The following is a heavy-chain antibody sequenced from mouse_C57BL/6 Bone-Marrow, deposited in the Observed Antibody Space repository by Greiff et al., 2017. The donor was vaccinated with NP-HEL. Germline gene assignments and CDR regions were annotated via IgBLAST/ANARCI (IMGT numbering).Heavy chain of an antibody. CDR2: ISYDGSN. Sequence: EVKLVESGPGLVKPSQSLSLTCSVTGYSITSGYYWNWIRQFPGNKLEWMGYISYDGSNNYNPSLKNRISITRDTSKNQFFLKLNSVTTEDTATYYCAKRGGLNAWFAYWGQGTLVTVSA. V-gene: IGHV3-6*01. CDR3: AKRGGLNAWFAY. D-gene: IGHD2-2*01. CDR1: GYSITSGYY. J-gene: IGHJ3*01.